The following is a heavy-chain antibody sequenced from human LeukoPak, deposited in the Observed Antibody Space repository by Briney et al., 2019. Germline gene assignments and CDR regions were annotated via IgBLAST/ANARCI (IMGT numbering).Heavy chain of an antibody. Sequence: GGSLRLSCAASGFTFSSYAMSWVRQAPGKGLEWVSAISGSGGSTYYADSVKGRFTISRDNSKNTLHLQMNSLRAADTAIYYCAKVQEMDTILPPFHYWGQGTLVTDSS. J-gene: IGHJ4*02. V-gene: IGHV3-23*01. CDR3: AKVQEMDTILPPFHY. CDR2: ISGSGGST. CDR1: GFTFSSYA. D-gene: IGHD5-24*01.